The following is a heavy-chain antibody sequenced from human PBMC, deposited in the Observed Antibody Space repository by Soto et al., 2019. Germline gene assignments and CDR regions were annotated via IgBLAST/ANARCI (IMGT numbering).Heavy chain of an antibody. CDR1: GYTFTSYW. Sequence: GESLKISCQGSGYTFTSYWITWVRQMPGKGLEWMGIVYPGDSDTRYSPSFQGRVTISADKSISTAYLQWSSLEASDTAIYFCASAEDDSGYFRYWGQGTLVTVSS. D-gene: IGHD5-12*01. V-gene: IGHV5-51*01. J-gene: IGHJ4*02. CDR3: ASAEDDSGYFRY. CDR2: VYPGDSDT.